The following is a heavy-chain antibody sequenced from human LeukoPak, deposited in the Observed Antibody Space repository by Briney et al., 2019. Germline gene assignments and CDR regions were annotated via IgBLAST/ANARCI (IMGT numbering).Heavy chain of an antibody. J-gene: IGHJ4*02. CDR2: TSYDGSHK. CDR3: ARDVATRPDY. Sequence: GRSLRLSCVDSGFTFVSDSMHWVRQAPGKGLEWVAITSYDGSHKYYADSVKGRFTISRDNSKNTLYLQMNSLRPEDTAVYHCARDVATRPDYWGQGTLVTVSS. D-gene: IGHD6-6*01. CDR1: GFTFVSDS. V-gene: IGHV3-30*01.